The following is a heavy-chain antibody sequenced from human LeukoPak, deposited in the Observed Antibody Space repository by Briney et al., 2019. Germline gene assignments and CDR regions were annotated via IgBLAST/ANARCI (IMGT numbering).Heavy chain of an antibody. V-gene: IGHV1-2*02. CDR2: TNPNSGGT. CDR1: GYTFTGYY. Sequence: ASVKVSCKASGYTFTGYYMHWVRQAPGQGLEWMGWTNPNSGGTNYAQKFQGGVTMTRDTSISTAYMELSRVRSDDTAVYYCARAGVYYDSSGYYDYWGQGTLVTVSS. J-gene: IGHJ4*02. CDR3: ARAGVYYDSSGYYDY. D-gene: IGHD3-22*01.